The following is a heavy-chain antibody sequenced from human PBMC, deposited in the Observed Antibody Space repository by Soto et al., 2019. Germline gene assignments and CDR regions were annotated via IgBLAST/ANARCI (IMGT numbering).Heavy chain of an antibody. J-gene: IGHJ4*02. Sequence: EVQLLESGGGLVQPGGSLRISCAASGFTFSSYAMSWVRQAPGKGLEWVSAISGSGGSTYYADSVKGRFTISRDNSKNTLYLQMNSLRAEDTAVYYCAKGQGWFGALDYWGQGTLVTVSS. CDR1: GFTFSSYA. CDR2: ISGSGGST. CDR3: AKGQGWFGALDY. V-gene: IGHV3-23*01. D-gene: IGHD3-10*01.